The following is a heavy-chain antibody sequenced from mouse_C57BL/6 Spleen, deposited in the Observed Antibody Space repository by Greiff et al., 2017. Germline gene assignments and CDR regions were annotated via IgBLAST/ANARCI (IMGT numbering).Heavy chain of an antibody. CDR2: IDPSDSEP. V-gene: IGHV1-52*01. Sequence: QVQLQQPGAELVRPGSSVKLSCKASGYTFTSYWMHWVKQRPIQGLEWIGNIDPSDSEPHYNQKVKDKATLTVDKSSSTAYMQLSSRTSEDSAVYYCARWGSSVYGRYYFDYWGQGTTLTVSS. D-gene: IGHD3-2*02. CDR3: ARWGSSVYGRYYFDY. CDR1: GYTFTSYW. J-gene: IGHJ2*01.